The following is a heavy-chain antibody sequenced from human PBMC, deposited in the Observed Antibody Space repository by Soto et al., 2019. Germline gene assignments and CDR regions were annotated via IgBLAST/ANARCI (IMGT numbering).Heavy chain of an antibody. CDR3: SRALTHYYDTSGPAFGY. J-gene: IGHJ4*02. Sequence: QVHLVESGGGMVKPGEPLRISCAASRFSFRDYFMSWIRQAPGKGLEWISYISSRGISTYYADSVKGRFTISRDNAENSLFLQMNSLRVEDTAVYYCSRALTHYYDTSGPAFGYWGQGTLLTVSS. CDR1: RFSFRDYF. V-gene: IGHV3-11*04. CDR2: ISSRGIST. D-gene: IGHD3-22*01.